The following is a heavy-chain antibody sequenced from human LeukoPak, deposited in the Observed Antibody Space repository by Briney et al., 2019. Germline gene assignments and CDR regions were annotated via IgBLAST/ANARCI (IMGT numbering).Heavy chain of an antibody. D-gene: IGHD2-21*02. CDR2: IYYSGST. CDR3: ARHPSTYCGGDCYSLWFDP. J-gene: IGHJ5*02. CDR1: GGSISSYY. Sequence: SETLSLTCTVSGGSISSYYWSWIRQPPGKGLEWIGYIYYSGSTNYNPSLKSRVTISVDTYKNQFSLKLSSVTAADTAVYYCARHPSTYCGGDCYSLWFDPWGQGTLVTVSS. V-gene: IGHV4-59*08.